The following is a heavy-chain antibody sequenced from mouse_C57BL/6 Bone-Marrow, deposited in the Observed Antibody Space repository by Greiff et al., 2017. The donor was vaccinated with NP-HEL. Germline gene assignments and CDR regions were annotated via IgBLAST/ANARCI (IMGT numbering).Heavy chain of an antibody. CDR2: IYPRDGST. CDR1: GYAFTSYD. CDR3: AREGYSYAMDY. V-gene: IGHV1-85*01. D-gene: IGHD2-3*01. J-gene: IGHJ4*01. Sequence: LQESGPELVKPGASVKLSCKASGYAFTSYDINWVKQRPGQGLEWIGWIYPRDGSTKYNEKFKGKATLTVDTSSSTAYMELHSLTSEDSAVYFCAREGYSYAMDYWGQGTSVTVSS.